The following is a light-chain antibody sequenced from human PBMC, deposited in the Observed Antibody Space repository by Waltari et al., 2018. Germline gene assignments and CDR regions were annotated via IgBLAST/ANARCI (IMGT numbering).Light chain of an antibody. J-gene: IGKJ2*01. CDR1: KDIRKN. CDR3: QHYNNLPYT. CDR2: DAS. V-gene: IGKV1-33*01. Sequence: IQMTQSPSSLSASIGDRVTITCRASKDIRKNLSWFQERPGKAPKLLIYDASNLEAGVPSRFSGTGSGTDFSLTISSLQPVDSATYYCQHYNNLPYTFSRGTKLQIK.